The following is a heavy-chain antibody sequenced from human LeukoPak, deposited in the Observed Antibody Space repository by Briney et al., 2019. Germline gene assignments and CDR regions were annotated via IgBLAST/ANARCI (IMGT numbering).Heavy chain of an antibody. CDR2: IKQDGSEK. CDR3: ARAPPTNDDYGDSGTDY. V-gene: IGHV3-7*01. CDR1: GFSFSSYW. J-gene: IGHJ4*02. D-gene: IGHD4-17*01. Sequence: PGGSLRLSCAASGFSFSSYWMSWVRQAPGKGLEWVANIKQDGSEKYYVDSVKGRFTISRDNAKNSLYLQMNSLRAEDTAVYYCARAPPTNDDYGDSGTDYWGQGTLVTVSS.